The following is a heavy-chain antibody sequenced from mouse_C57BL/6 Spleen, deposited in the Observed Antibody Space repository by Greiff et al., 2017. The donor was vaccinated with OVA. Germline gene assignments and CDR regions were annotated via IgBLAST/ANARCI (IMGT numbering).Heavy chain of an antibody. Sequence: QVQLQQPGAELVRPGSSVKLSCKASGYTFTSYWMDWVKQRPGQGLEWIGNIYPSDSETHYNQKFKDKATLTVDKSSSTAYMQLSSLTSEDSAVYYCARGAYGNYEGYFDYWGQGTTLTVSS. CDR1: GYTFTSYW. CDR2: IYPSDSET. V-gene: IGHV1-61*01. J-gene: IGHJ2*01. D-gene: IGHD2-1*01. CDR3: ARGAYGNYEGYFDY.